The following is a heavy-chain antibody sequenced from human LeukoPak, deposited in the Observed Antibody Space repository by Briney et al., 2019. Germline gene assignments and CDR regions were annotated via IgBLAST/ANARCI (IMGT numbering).Heavy chain of an antibody. CDR3: ARSSGTSRYFQH. V-gene: IGHV3-33*01. CDR1: GFTFSSYG. D-gene: IGHD3-3*01. J-gene: IGHJ1*01. CDR2: IWYDGSNK. Sequence: PGRSLRLSCAASGFTFSSYGMHWVRQAPGKGLEWVAVIWYDGSNKYYADSVKGRFTISRDNSKNTLYLQMNSLRAEDTAVYYCARSSGTSRYFQHWGQGTLVTVSS.